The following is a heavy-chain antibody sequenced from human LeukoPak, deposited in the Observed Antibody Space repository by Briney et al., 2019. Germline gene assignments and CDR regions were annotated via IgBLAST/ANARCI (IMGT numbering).Heavy chain of an antibody. CDR3: ARDWGGYGPTSHDY. CDR1: GFTFSRYW. D-gene: IGHD3-16*01. J-gene: IGHJ4*02. Sequence: GGSLRLSCAASGFTFSRYWMHWVRQDPEKGLVWVSRISSDGSEIIYADSVKGRFTIYRDNAENTLYLEMNSLRVEDTAVYYCARDWGGYGPTSHDYWGQGTLVTVSS. V-gene: IGHV3-74*01. CDR2: ISSDGSEI.